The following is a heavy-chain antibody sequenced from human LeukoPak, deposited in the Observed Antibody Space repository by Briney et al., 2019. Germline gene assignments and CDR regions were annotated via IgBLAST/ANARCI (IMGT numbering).Heavy chain of an antibody. CDR2: IWYDGSNK. V-gene: IGHV3-33*01. D-gene: IGHD3-9*01. Sequence: GGSLRLSCAASGFTFSSYGMHWVRQAPGKGLEGVAVIWYDGSNKYYADSVKGRFTISRDNSKNTLYLQMNSLRAEDTAVYYCARYYDILTAFDYWGQGTLVTVSS. CDR1: GFTFSSYG. J-gene: IGHJ4*02. CDR3: ARYYDILTAFDY.